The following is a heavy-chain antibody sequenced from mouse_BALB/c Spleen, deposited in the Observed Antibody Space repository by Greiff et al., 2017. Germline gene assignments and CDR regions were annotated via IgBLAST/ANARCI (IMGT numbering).Heavy chain of an antibody. V-gene: IGHV3-2*02. Sequence: VQLKESGPGLVKPSQSLSLTCTVTGYSITSDYAWNWIRQFPGNKLEWMGYISYSGSTSYNPSLKSRISITRDTSKNQFFLQLNSVTTEDTATYYCARCHDGWFAYWGQGTLVTVSA. D-gene: IGHD2-3*01. CDR1: GYSITSDYA. CDR2: ISYSGST. CDR3: ARCHDGWFAY. J-gene: IGHJ3*01.